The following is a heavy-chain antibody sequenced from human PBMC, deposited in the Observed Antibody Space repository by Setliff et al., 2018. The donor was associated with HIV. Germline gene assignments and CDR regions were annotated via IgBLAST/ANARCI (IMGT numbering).Heavy chain of an antibody. CDR2: VHHSGRTT. J-gene: IGHJ4*02. CDR3: ARDSEPMSGTWYDY. D-gene: IGHD1-1*01. Sequence: SETLSLTCAVYGGPFSGYYWGWIRQSPGKGLEWIGEVHHSGRTTNYNPSLKSRVTMSVDTSKNQFSLKLISVTAADTGTYYCARDSEPMSGTWYDYWGQGTLVTVSS. V-gene: IGHV4-34*01. CDR1: GGPFSGYY.